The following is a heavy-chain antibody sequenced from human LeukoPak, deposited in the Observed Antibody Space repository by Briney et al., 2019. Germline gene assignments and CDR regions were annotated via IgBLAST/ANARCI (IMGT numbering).Heavy chain of an antibody. J-gene: IGHJ5*02. Sequence: SETLSLTCAVYGGSFSGYYWSWIRQPPGKRLEWIGEINHSGSTNYNPSLKSRVTISVDTSKNQFSLKLSSVTAADTAVYYCARANYYDSSGYYFPWGQGTLVTVSS. D-gene: IGHD3-22*01. CDR3: ARANYYDSSGYYFP. CDR1: GGSFSGYY. CDR2: INHSGST. V-gene: IGHV4-34*01.